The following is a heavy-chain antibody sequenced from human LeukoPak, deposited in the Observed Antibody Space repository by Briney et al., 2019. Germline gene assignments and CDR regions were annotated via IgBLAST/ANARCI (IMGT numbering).Heavy chain of an antibody. CDR1: GYTFNKHG. V-gene: IGHV1-18*01. CDR3: VRNSYKRDSSGYSGYYYMDV. CDR2: ISAYNGDT. Sequence: ASVKVSCKASGYTFNKHGISWVRQAPGQGLEWMGWISAYNGDTNYAQQLQGRVTMTTDTSSTTAYMELRSLRADDTAVYFCVRNSYKRDSSGYSGYYYMDVWGEGTMVTVSS. J-gene: IGHJ6*03. D-gene: IGHD3-22*01.